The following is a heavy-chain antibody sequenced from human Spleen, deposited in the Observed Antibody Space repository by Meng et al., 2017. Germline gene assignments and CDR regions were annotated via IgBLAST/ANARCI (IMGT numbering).Heavy chain of an antibody. CDR3: ARDYSSDAFEI. J-gene: IGHJ3*02. CDR2: INPTGGGT. CDR1: GYTFTNYY. D-gene: IGHD2-15*01. Sequence: ASVKVSCKASGYTFTNYYMHCVRQAPGQGLEWMGMINPTGGGTSYAQKFQGRLTMTRDTSTSTVYMELSSLRSEDTAVYYCARDYSSDAFEIWGQGTMVTVSS. V-gene: IGHV1-46*01.